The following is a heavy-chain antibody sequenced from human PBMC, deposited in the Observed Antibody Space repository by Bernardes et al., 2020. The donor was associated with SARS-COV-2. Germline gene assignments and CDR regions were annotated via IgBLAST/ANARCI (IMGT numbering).Heavy chain of an antibody. CDR1: GGSFSGYK. CDR3: ASGTMAAF. D-gene: IGHD3-3*01. Sequence: ETLSLTCAVYGGSFSGYKWSWIRQPPGKGLEWIGEINYSGSTTYNPSLKSRATISVDTSKNQFSLNLTSVTAADMAMYFCASGTMAAFWGQGTLVTVSS. J-gene: IGHJ4*02. CDR2: INYSGST. V-gene: IGHV4-34*01.